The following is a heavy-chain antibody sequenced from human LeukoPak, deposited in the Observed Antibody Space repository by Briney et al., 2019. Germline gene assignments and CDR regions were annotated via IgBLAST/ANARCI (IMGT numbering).Heavy chain of an antibody. CDR2: MNPKSGNT. D-gene: IGHD6-13*01. Sequence: ALVKVSCKASGYSFTSYDINWVRQATGQGPEWMGWMNPKSGNTDYAQKFQGRVTMTWNTSISTAYMGLSSLRSEDTAVYYCARGPITHPRQQMVLFDYWGQGTLVTVSS. CDR1: GYSFTSYD. CDR3: ARGPITHPRQQMVLFDY. J-gene: IGHJ4*02. V-gene: IGHV1-8*01.